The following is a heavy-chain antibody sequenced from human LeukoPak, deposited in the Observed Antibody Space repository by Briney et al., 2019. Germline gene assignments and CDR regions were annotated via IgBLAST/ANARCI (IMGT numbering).Heavy chain of an antibody. CDR1: GGSISSSS. CDR3: AKDLQVTPDY. CDR2: VSYDGTNK. J-gene: IGHJ4*02. D-gene: IGHD2-21*02. Sequence: LSLTCTVSGGSISSSSYYWGWIRQAPGKGLEWVAFVSYDGTNKYYADSVRGRFTISRDNSKNTLFLQMNSLRAEDTAVYYCAKDLQVTPDYWGQGTLVTVSS. V-gene: IGHV3-30*18.